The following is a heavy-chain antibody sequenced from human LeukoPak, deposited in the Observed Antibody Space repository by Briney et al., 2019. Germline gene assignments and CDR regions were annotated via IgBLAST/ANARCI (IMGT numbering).Heavy chain of an antibody. J-gene: IGHJ4*02. CDR1: GFTFMTYG. V-gene: IGHV3-21*01. D-gene: IGHD5-12*01. CDR3: ARVRSSGYDLAPFDY. CDR2: ITTSGFYT. Sequence: GGSLRLSCAASGFTFMTYGMNWVRQAPGKGLEWLSSITTSGFYTYYADSVKGRFTISRDTANNSLYLQMNSLRGEDTAVYYCARVRSSGYDLAPFDYWGQGTLVTVSS.